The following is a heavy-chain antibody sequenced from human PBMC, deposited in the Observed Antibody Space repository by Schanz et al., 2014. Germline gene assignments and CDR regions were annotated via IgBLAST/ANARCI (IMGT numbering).Heavy chain of an antibody. V-gene: IGHV1-18*01. Sequence: QVQLVQSGAEVKKPGASVKVSCKASGYTFTSYGISWVRQAPGQGLEWMGWISPYNGNTNYAQTLQGRITLTTDTATSTAYMELRSLRSDDTALYYCTRGGYSYALSAFDIWGQGTMVTVSS. CDR1: GYTFTSYG. J-gene: IGHJ3*02. CDR3: TRGGYSYALSAFDI. D-gene: IGHD5-18*01. CDR2: ISPYNGNT.